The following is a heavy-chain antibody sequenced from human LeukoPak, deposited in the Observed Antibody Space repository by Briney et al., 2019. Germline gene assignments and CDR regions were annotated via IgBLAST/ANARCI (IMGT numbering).Heavy chain of an antibody. CDR3: AKGRTVRGVIITQKYYFNY. Sequence: GGSLRLSCAASGFTFSSYAMSWVRQAPGKGLEWVSAISGSGGSTYYADSVKGRFTISRDNSKNTLYLQMNSLRAEDTAVYYCAKGRTVRGVIITQKYYFNYWGQGTLVTVSS. D-gene: IGHD3-10*01. CDR2: ISGSGGST. V-gene: IGHV3-23*01. CDR1: GFTFSSYA. J-gene: IGHJ4*02.